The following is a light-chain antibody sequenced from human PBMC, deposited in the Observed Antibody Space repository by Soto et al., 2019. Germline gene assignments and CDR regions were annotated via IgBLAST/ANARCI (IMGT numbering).Light chain of an antibody. CDR2: GAS. J-gene: IGKJ1*01. CDR3: QQYGSSPET. V-gene: IGKV3-20*01. Sequence: EIVLTQSPGTLSLSPGERATLSCRASQSVSSSYLAWYQQKPGQAPRLLIYGASSRATGIPDRFSGSGSGTDFTVTISRLEPEDFAVYYCQQYGSSPETFGQVTKVEI. CDR1: QSVSSSY.